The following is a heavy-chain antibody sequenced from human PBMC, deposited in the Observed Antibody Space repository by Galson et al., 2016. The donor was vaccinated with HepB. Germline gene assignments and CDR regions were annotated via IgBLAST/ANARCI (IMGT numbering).Heavy chain of an antibody. CDR2: VFSNGDP. Sequence: SETLSLTCSVPGDSLNDYYWAWIRQSPGKGLEWIGSVFSNGDPFYIPSLKSRVTISIDTSKSQVSLRLRSVTATDTAYYYCARHGRGRPLFWGQGILVIVSS. V-gene: IGHV4-39*01. CDR3: ARHGRGRPLF. J-gene: IGHJ4*02. D-gene: IGHD5-12*01. CDR1: GDSLNDYY.